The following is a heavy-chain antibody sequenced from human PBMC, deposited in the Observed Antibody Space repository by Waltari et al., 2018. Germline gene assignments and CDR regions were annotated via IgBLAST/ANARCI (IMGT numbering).Heavy chain of an antibody. Sequence: QVQLVESGGGVVQPGRSLRLSCAASGFTFSSYGMHWVRQPPGKGLEWVAVIWYDGSNKYYSDSVKGRFTISRDNSKNTLYLQMNSLRAEDTAVYYCARHGSIAAARSYWYFDLWGRGTLVTVSS. V-gene: IGHV3-33*01. CDR2: IWYDGSNK. J-gene: IGHJ2*01. CDR3: ARHGSIAAARSYWYFDL. CDR1: GFTFSSYG. D-gene: IGHD6-13*01.